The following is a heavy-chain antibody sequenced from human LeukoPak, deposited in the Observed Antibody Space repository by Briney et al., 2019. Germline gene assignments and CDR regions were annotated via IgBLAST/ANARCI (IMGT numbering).Heavy chain of an antibody. CDR3: AKVRGYYDSSGYYSGFDY. CDR1: GFTFSSYA. CDR2: ISGSGGST. J-gene: IGHJ4*02. Sequence: PGGSLRLSCAASGFTFSSYAMSWVRQAPGKGLEWVSAISGSGGSTYYADSVEGRFTISRDNSKNTLYLQMNSLRAEDTAVYYCAKVRGYYDSSGYYSGFDYWGQGTLVTVSS. D-gene: IGHD3-22*01. V-gene: IGHV3-23*01.